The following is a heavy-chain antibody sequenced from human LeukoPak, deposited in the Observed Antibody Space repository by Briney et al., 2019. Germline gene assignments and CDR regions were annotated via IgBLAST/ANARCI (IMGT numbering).Heavy chain of an antibody. CDR2: ISGSGGST. J-gene: IGHJ4*02. CDR1: GFTFSSYA. Sequence: GGSLRLSCAASGFTFSSYAMSWVRPAPGKGLEWVSAISGSGGSTYYADSVEGRSTISRDNSKNTLYLQMNSLRADDTAVYYCARKPVAGSFDYWGQGTLVTVSP. CDR3: ARKPVAGSFDY. D-gene: IGHD6-19*01. V-gene: IGHV3-23*01.